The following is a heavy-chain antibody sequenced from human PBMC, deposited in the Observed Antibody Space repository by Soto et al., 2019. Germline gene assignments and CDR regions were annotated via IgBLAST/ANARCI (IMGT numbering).Heavy chain of an antibody. CDR1: GFTFSSYA. V-gene: IGHV3-23*01. J-gene: IGHJ6*03. Sequence: GGSLRLSCAASGFTFSSYAMSWVRQAPGKGLEWVSAISGSGGSTYYADSVKGRFTISRDNSKNTLYLQMNSLRAEDTAVYYCSKDGVRYSTTMLDYYYMDVWGKGTTVTVSS. D-gene: IGHD4-4*01. CDR2: ISGSGGST. CDR3: SKDGVRYSTTMLDYYYMDV.